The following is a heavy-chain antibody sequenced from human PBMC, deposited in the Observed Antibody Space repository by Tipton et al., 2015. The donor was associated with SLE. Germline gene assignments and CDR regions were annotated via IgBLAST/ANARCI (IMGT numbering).Heavy chain of an antibody. CDR2: VTATGDNT. J-gene: IGHJ4*02. CDR3: AKAVLYCSGGGCYSGGFFDF. Sequence: SLRLSCATSGFTFPNYNFNWVRQAPGKGLEWVASVTATGDNTFYADSVKGRFVISRDNSKSTLDLQMHNLGAEDSAIYYCAKAVLYCSGGGCYSGGFFDFWGQGALVTVSS. V-gene: IGHV3-23*01. D-gene: IGHD2-15*01. CDR1: GFTFPNYN.